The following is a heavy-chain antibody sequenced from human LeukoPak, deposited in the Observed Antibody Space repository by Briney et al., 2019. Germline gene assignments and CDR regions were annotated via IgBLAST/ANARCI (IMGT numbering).Heavy chain of an antibody. CDR1: GFTFSSYW. J-gene: IGHJ4*02. CDR2: IKQDGSEK. V-gene: IGHV3-7*01. Sequence: GGSLRLSCAASGFTFSSYWMSWDRQAPGKGLEWVANIKQDGSEKYYVDSVKGRFTISRDNAKNSLYLQMNSLRAEDTAVYYCARDRQPYYYDSSGYPGVLGYWGQGTLVTVSS. D-gene: IGHD3-22*01. CDR3: ARDRQPYYYDSSGYPGVLGY.